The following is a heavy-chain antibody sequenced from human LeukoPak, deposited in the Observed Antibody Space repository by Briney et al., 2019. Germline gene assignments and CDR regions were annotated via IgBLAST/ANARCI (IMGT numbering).Heavy chain of an antibody. CDR2: IYYSGNT. J-gene: IGHJ3*02. V-gene: IGHV4-61*05. D-gene: IGHD4-17*01. CDR1: GGSISSSSYY. CDR3: ARPRYGDWAFDI. Sequence: SETLSLTCAVSGGSISSSSYYWGWIRQPPGKGLEWIGYIYYSGNTNYNPSLKSRLTISVDTSKNQFSLKLSSVTAADTAVYYCARPRYGDWAFDIWGQGTMVTVSS.